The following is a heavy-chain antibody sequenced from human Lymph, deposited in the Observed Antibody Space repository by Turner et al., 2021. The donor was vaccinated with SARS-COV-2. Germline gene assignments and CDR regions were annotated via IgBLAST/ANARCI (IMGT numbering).Heavy chain of an antibody. CDR2: FDPEDGET. J-gene: IGHJ4*02. D-gene: IGHD1-1*01. CDR3: ATLKSNWKILTGRYYFDF. V-gene: IGHV1-24*01. CDR1: GYTLTESS. Sequence: QVQLVQSGAVVKKPGASVKVSCKVSGYTLTESSIHWVRQAPGKGLEWMGGFDPEDGETIYAQKFQGRVTMTEDTSTDTAYMELSSLRSEDTAVYYCATLKSNWKILTGRYYFDFWGQGTLVTVSS.